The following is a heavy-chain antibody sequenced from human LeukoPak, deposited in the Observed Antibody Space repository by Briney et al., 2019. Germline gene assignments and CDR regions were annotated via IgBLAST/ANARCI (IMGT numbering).Heavy chain of an antibody. CDR1: GASISSYF. D-gene: IGHD3-22*01. CDR3: AASDSSGYAFHY. J-gene: IGHJ4*02. V-gene: IGHV4-59*01. CDR2: MSYSGNT. Sequence: SETLSLTCTVSGASISSYFWSWIRQPPGKGLEWIGFMSYSGNTNYNPSLKSRVIISVDTSQSHFSLRLTSVSAAVTAVYYCAASDSSGYAFHYWGQGTLVTVSS.